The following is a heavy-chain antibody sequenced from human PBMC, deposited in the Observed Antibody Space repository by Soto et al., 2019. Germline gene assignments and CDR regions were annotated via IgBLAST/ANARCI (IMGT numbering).Heavy chain of an antibody. V-gene: IGHV3-21*06. D-gene: IGHD2-2*02. CDR3: LRGGRGYTRDDVLDA. CDR2: ISSTSSVI. J-gene: IGHJ3*01. CDR1: GFTFRSYS. Sequence: EVQLVESGGGLVKPGGSLRLSCVDSGFTFRSYSMNWVRQAPGKGLDWVASISSTSSVIWYADSLKGRFTISRDNAKNSLFLQMDSLRADDTAVYYCLRGGRGYTRDDVLDAWGHGTMVTVSS.